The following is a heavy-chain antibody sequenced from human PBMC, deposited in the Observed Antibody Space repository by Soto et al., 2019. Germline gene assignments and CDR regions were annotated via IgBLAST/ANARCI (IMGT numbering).Heavy chain of an antibody. CDR1: GYTFTSYA. Sequence: ASVKVSCKASGYTFTSYAMHWVRQAPGQRLEWMGWINAGNGNTKYSQKFQGRVTITRDTSASTAYMELSSLRSEDTAVYYCARDEFRYYGSGSYSDYWGQGTLVTVSS. D-gene: IGHD3-10*01. J-gene: IGHJ4*02. CDR3: ARDEFRYYGSGSYSDY. V-gene: IGHV1-3*01. CDR2: INAGNGNT.